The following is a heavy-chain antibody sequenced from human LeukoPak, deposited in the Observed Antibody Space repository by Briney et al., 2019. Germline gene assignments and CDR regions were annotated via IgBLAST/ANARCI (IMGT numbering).Heavy chain of an antibody. V-gene: IGHV3-20*04. CDR2: INWNGGST. D-gene: IGHD1-26*01. J-gene: IGHJ4*02. Sequence: GGSLRLSCADSRFTFDDYAMNWVRQAPGKGLEWVSGINWNGGSTGYADSVKGRFTISRDNAKNSLYLQMNSLRDEDTALYYCAKGPIMGATENYFDYWGQGTLVTVSS. CDR3: AKGPIMGATENYFDY. CDR1: RFTFDDYA.